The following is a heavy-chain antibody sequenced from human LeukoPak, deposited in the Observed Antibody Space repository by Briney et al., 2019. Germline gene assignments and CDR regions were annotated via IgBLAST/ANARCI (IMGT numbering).Heavy chain of an antibody. D-gene: IGHD2-2*01. CDR1: GFTFSNHW. V-gene: IGHV3-74*01. CDR2: ISSDGNST. CDR3: ARRRYCSSTNCYGDWFDP. J-gene: IGHJ5*02. Sequence: GGSMLLSCAASGFTFSNHWMHWVRQAPGKGVVWISRISSDGNSTSYADSVKGRFTISRDNAKNTLYLPMNTLRAEDTAMHYCARRRYCSSTNCYGDWFDPWGQGTLVTVSS.